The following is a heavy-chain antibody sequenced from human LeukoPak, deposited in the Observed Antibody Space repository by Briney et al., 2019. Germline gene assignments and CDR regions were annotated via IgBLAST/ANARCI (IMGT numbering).Heavy chain of an antibody. Sequence: SETLSLTCTVSGGSISSYYWSWIRQPAGKGLEWIGRIYTSGSTNYNPSLKSRVTMSVDTSKNQFSLKLSSVTAADTAVYYCARSLSSTSRDRHDDYYMDVWGKGTTVTVSS. CDR2: IYTSGST. CDR3: ARSLSSTSRDRHDDYYMDV. V-gene: IGHV4-4*07. D-gene: IGHD2-2*01. J-gene: IGHJ6*03. CDR1: GGSISSYY.